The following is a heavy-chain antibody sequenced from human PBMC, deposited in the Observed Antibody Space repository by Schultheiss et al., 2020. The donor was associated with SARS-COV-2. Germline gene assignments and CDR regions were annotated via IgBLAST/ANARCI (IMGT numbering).Heavy chain of an antibody. V-gene: IGHV3-66*01. J-gene: IGHJ6*03. Sequence: GGSLRLSCAASGFTVSSNEMSWVRQAPGKGLEWVSLIYSGGSTYYADSVKGRFTISRDNSKNTLYLQMSSLRAEDTAVYYCARVVAQGLVYYYYYMDVWGKGTTVTVSS. D-gene: IGHD6-19*01. CDR2: IYSGGST. CDR3: ARVVAQGLVYYYYYMDV. CDR1: GFTVSSNE.